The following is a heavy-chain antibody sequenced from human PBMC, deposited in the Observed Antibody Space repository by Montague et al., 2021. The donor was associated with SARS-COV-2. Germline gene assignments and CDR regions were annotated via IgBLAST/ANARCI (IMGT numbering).Heavy chain of an antibody. J-gene: IGHJ6*02. CDR3: ARHFQSGSYGAYYYYGMGV. CDR2: IGDSGDST. D-gene: IGHD1-26*01. Sequence: SLRLSCAASGFTFSSHAMSWVRQAPGRGLEWVSGIGDSGDSTYYADPVKGRFTISRDNSNNMLYLQMISLRVEDTAAYYCARHFQSGSYGAYYYYGMGVWGQGTTVTVSS. CDR1: GFTFSSHA. V-gene: IGHV3-23*01.